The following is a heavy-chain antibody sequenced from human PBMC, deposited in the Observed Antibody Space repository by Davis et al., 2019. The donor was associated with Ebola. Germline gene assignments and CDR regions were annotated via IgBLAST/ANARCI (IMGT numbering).Heavy chain of an antibody. J-gene: IGHJ6*04. V-gene: IGHV3-21*01. Sequence: GESLKISCAASGFTFSSYSMNWVRQAPGKGLEWVSSISSSSSYIYYADSVKGRFTISRDNAKNSLYLQMNSLRAEDTAVYYCARDWLSSGSYFYYYGMDVWGKGTTVTVSS. CDR2: ISSSSSYI. CDR3: ARDWLSSGSYFYYYGMDV. D-gene: IGHD3-10*01. CDR1: GFTFSSYS.